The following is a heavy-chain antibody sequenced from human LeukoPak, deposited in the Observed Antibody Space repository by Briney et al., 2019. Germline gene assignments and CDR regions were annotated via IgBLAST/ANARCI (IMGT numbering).Heavy chain of an antibody. D-gene: IGHD1-26*01. Sequence: ASVTVSCQVSGYTLTELSMHWVRQAPGKGLEWMGGFDPEDGETIYAQKFQGRVTMTEDTSTDTAYMELSSLRSEDTAVYYCATPYSGSFYYFDYWGQGTLVTVSS. CDR1: GYTLTELS. CDR2: FDPEDGET. CDR3: ATPYSGSFYYFDY. J-gene: IGHJ4*02. V-gene: IGHV1-24*01.